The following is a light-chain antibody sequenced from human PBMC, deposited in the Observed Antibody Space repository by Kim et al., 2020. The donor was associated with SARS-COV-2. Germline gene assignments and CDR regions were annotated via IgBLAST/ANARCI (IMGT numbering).Light chain of an antibody. Sequence: EIVLTQSPATLSLSPGDRATLSCRASQSVSYLGWYQQKPGQAPRLLIYESSNRATGITARFSGSVSGTDFTLTISSLEPEDCAVYYCQQRSDWHPWTFGQGTKVDIK. CDR3: QQRSDWHPWT. J-gene: IGKJ1*01. V-gene: IGKV3D-11*02. CDR2: ESS. CDR1: QSVSY.